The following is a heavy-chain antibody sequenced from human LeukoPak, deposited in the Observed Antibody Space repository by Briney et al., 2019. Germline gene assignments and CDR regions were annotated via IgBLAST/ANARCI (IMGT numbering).Heavy chain of an antibody. V-gene: IGHV3-74*01. D-gene: IGHD5-24*01. CDR3: AKGRMMATIMISFDY. Sequence: GGSLRLSCAASGFTFSNYWMQWVRQAPGKGLVWVSSIYGDGSNTKYADSVKGRFTISRDNSNNMLSLQMNSLKAEDTAVYYCAKGRMMATIMISFDYWGRGTLVTVSS. CDR2: IYGDGSNT. J-gene: IGHJ4*02. CDR1: GFTFSNYW.